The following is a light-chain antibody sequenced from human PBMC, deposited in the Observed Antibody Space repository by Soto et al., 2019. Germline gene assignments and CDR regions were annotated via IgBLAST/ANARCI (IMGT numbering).Light chain of an antibody. V-gene: IGLV2-14*03. J-gene: IGLJ7*01. CDR2: DVS. CDR3: SSYTSSITLV. CDR1: SSDVGGYKS. Sequence: QSALTQPASVSGSPGQSITISCTGTSSDVGGYKSVSWYQHHPGKAPKLMIYDVSNRPSGVSNRFSGSKSGNTASLTISGLQAEDEADYYCSSYTSSITLVFGGGTQLTVL.